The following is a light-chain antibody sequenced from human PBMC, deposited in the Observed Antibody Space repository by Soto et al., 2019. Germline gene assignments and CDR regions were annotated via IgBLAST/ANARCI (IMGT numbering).Light chain of an antibody. CDR1: QSISTY. J-gene: IGKJ1*01. CDR3: QQYSTYPWT. V-gene: IGKV1-5*03. CDR2: KAS. Sequence: DSQMTQSPSTLSASVGDRVTITCRASQSISTYLAWYQQKPDKAPNLLIYKASSLESGVPSRFSGGGSGTEFTLTISSLQPDDFATYYCQQYSTYPWTFGQGTKVEIK.